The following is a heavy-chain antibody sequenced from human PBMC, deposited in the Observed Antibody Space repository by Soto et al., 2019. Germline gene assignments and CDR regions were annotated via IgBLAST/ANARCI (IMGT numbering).Heavy chain of an antibody. J-gene: IGHJ6*02. CDR3: ASEGGSYSRYYGMDV. D-gene: IGHD1-26*01. V-gene: IGHV3-23*01. Sequence: GSLRLSCAASGFTFSSYAMSWVRQAPGKGLEWVSAISGSGGSTYYADSVKGRFTISRDNSKNTLYLQMNSLRAEDTAVYYCASEGGSYSRYYGMDVWGQGTTVTVSS. CDR1: GFTFSSYA. CDR2: ISGSGGST.